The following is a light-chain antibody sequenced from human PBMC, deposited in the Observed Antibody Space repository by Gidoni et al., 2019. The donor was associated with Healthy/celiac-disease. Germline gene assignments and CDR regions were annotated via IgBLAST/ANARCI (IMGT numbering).Light chain of an antibody. CDR1: SSDVGGYNY. CDR2: DVS. Sequence: QAALTKPASVSGSPGQPITISCTGTSSDVGGYNYVSWYQQHPGKAPKLMIYDVSTRPSGVANRFSGSKSGNTASLTISGLQAEDEADYYCSSYTSSSPLLFGGGTKLTVL. J-gene: IGLJ2*01. CDR3: SSYTSSSPLL. V-gene: IGLV2-14*01.